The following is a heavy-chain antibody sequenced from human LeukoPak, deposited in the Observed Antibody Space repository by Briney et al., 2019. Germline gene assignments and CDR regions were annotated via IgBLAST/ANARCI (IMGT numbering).Heavy chain of an antibody. D-gene: IGHD3-10*01. J-gene: IGHJ4*02. Sequence: GRSLRLSCAASGFTFSSYGMHWVRQAPGKGLEWVAVISYDGSNKYYADSVKGRFTISRDNSKNTLYLQMNSLRAEDTAVYYCARSYYYGSGSYYKVIDYWGQGTLVTVSS. CDR2: ISYDGSNK. CDR3: ARSYYYGSGSYYKVIDY. CDR1: GFTFSSYG. V-gene: IGHV3-30*03.